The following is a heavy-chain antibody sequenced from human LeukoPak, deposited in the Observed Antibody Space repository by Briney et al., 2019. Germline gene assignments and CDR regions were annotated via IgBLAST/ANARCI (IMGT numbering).Heavy chain of an antibody. CDR3: AKDRDWGNGPSGSLLFDY. J-gene: IGHJ4*02. Sequence: GGSLRLSCAASAFTFRTYAMHWVRQAPGKGLEWVAVISYDGSNKYYADSVKGRFTISRDNSKNTLYLQMNSLRAEDTALYYCAKDRDWGNGPSGSLLFDYWGQGTLVTVSS. CDR1: AFTFRTYA. CDR2: ISYDGSNK. V-gene: IGHV3-30-3*01. D-gene: IGHD7-27*01.